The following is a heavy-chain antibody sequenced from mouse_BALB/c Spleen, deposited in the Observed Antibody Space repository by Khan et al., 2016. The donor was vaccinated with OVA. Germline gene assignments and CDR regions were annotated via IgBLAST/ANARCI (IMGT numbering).Heavy chain of an antibody. CDR2: ISSDGDYT. D-gene: IGHD4-1*01. CDR3: ASHLTGSFAY. J-gene: IGHJ3*01. V-gene: IGHV5-6*01. Sequence: EVQLVESGGDLVKPGGSLKLSCAASGFTFSSYSMSWVRQTPDKRLEWVATISSDGDYTSFPDSVKGRFPISRDNAKNTLNLQMSSMKSEDTALYYCASHLTGSFAYWGQGTLVTVSA. CDR1: GFTFSSYS.